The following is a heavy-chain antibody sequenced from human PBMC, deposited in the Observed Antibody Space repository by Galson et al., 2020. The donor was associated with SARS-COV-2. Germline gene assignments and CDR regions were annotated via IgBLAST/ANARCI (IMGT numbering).Heavy chain of an antibody. J-gene: IGHJ5*02. CDR1: GGSITTGTFY. Sequence: SETLSLTCTVSGGSITTGTFYWSWLRQHPGKGLEWIGYISYSGSTYYNPPFRSRVALSADTSKNQFSLKLNSITSADTAVYFCARGFEGVGTYWGWFDPWGQGTLVTVSS. V-gene: IGHV4-31*03. D-gene: IGHD1-26*01. CDR3: ARGFEGVGTYWGWFDP. CDR2: ISYSGST.